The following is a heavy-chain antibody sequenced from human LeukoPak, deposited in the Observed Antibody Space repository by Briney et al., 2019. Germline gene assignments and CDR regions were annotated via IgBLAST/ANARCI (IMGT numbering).Heavy chain of an antibody. V-gene: IGHV4-34*01. CDR3: ARDIRRVGATLYFDY. CDR1: GGSFSGYY. J-gene: IGHJ4*02. D-gene: IGHD1-26*01. Sequence: PSETLSLTCVVNGGSFSGYYWSWIRQPPGKGLEWIGEIDQSGTTNYNPSLKSRVAISVDTSKNQFSLRLSSVTTADTAVYYCARDIRRVGATLYFDYWGQGTLVTVSS. CDR2: IDQSGTT.